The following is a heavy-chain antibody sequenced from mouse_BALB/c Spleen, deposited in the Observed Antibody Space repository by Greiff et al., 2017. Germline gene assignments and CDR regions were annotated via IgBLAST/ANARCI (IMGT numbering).Heavy chain of an antibody. V-gene: IGHV5-6-5*01. CDR3: ARGYYRYDDGFDY. Sequence: DVMLVESGGGLVKPGGSLKLSCAASGFTFSSYAMSWVRQTPEKRLEWVASISSGGSTYYPDSVKGRFTISRDNARNILYLQMSSLRSEDTAMYYCARGYYRYDDGFDYWGQGTTLTVSS. CDR2: ISSGGST. D-gene: IGHD2-14*01. J-gene: IGHJ2*01. CDR1: GFTFSSYA.